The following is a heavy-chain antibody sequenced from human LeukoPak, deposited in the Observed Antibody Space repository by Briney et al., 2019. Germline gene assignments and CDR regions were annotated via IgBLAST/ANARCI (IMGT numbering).Heavy chain of an antibody. CDR3: TSARYGMYFDY. CDR2: IRSKAYGGTT. Sequence: GRSLRLTCTASGFTFGDYAMSWVRQAPGKGLEWVGFIRSKAYGGTTEYAASVKGRFTISRDDSKSIAYLEMNSLKTEDTAVYYCTSARYGMYFDYWGQGTLVTVSS. V-gene: IGHV3-49*04. CDR1: GFTFGDYA. D-gene: IGHD3-9*01. J-gene: IGHJ4*02.